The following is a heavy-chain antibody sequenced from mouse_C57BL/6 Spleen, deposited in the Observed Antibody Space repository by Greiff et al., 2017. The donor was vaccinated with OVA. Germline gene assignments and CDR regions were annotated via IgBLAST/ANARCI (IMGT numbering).Heavy chain of an antibody. J-gene: IGHJ1*03. Sequence: QVQLQQPGAELVKPGASVKLSCKASGYTFTSYWMHWVKQRPGRGLEWIGRIDPNSGGTKYNEKFKSKATLTVDKPSSTAYMQLSSLTSEESAVYYCAREDPMGEYFDVWGTGTTVTVSS. CDR3: AREDPMGEYFDV. CDR2: IDPNSGGT. CDR1: GYTFTSYW. V-gene: IGHV1-72*01.